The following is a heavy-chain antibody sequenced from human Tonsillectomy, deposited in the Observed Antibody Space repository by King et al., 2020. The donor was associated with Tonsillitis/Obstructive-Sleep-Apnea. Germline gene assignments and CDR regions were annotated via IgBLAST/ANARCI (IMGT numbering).Heavy chain of an antibody. Sequence: VQLQESGPGLVKPSQTLSLTCTVSGGPISSGGYYWSWIRQPPGKGLEWIGYIYYSGSTYYNPSLKSRVTISVDTSKNQFSLKLSSVTAADTAVYYCAGVPVPNCDFWSGSSYGMDVWGQGTTVTVSS. CDR1: GGPISSGGYY. V-gene: IGHV4-31*03. J-gene: IGHJ6*02. D-gene: IGHD3-3*01. CDR3: AGVPVPNCDFWSGSSYGMDV. CDR2: IYYSGST.